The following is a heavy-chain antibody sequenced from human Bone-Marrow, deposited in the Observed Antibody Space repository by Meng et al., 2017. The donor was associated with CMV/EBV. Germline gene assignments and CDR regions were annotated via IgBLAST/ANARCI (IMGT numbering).Heavy chain of an antibody. CDR3: ARDRISGLTGDRGENWFDP. CDR2: ISAYNGNT. D-gene: IGHD7-27*01. CDR1: GYTFTSYG. J-gene: IGHJ5*02. Sequence: ASVKVSCKASGYTFTSYGISWVRQAPGQGLEWMGWISAYNGNTNYAQKLQGRVTMTTDTSTSTAYMELRSLRSDDTAVYYCARDRISGLTGDRGENWFDPWGREPWSPSPQ. V-gene: IGHV1-18*01.